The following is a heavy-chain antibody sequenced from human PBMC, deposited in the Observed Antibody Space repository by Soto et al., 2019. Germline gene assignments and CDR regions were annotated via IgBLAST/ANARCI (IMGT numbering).Heavy chain of an antibody. CDR2: IYYSGST. J-gene: IGHJ5*02. Sequence: SETLSLTCAVYGGSFSGYYWSWIRQPPGKGLEWIGYIYYSGSTNYNPSLKSRVTISVDRSKNQFSLKLSSVTAADTAVYYCARVPSPWRQGTLVTVSS. CDR3: ARVPSP. V-gene: IGHV4-59*12. CDR1: GGSFSGYY.